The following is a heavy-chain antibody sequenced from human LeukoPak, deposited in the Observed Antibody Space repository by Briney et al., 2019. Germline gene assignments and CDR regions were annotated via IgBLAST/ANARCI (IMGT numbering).Heavy chain of an antibody. Sequence: SVKVSCKASGGSFSSYAISWVRQAPGQGLEWMGGIIPIFGTANYAQKFQGRVTITADESTSTAYMELSSLRSEDTAVYYCAGGVYRRDRFDAFDIWGQGTMVTVSS. CDR3: AGGVYRRDRFDAFDI. CDR2: IIPIFGTA. D-gene: IGHD3-16*02. J-gene: IGHJ3*02. V-gene: IGHV1-69*13. CDR1: GGSFSSYA.